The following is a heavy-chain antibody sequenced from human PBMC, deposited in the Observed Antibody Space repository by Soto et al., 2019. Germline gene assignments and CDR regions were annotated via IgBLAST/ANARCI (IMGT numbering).Heavy chain of an antibody. J-gene: IGHJ3*02. CDR2: IYYSGST. D-gene: IGHD3-22*01. CDR3: ARDLPNTYYYDSSGYYHGAFDI. V-gene: IGHV4-59*01. CDR1: GGSISSYY. Sequence: SETLSLTCTVSGGSISSYYWSWIRQPPGKGLEWIGYIYYSGSTNYNPSLKSRVTISVDTSKNQFSLKLSSVTAADTAVYYCARDLPNTYYYDSSGYYHGAFDIWGKGTMVTVSS.